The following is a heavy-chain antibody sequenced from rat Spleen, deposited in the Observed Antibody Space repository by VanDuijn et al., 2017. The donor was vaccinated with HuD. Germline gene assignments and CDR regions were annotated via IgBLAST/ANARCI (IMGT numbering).Heavy chain of an antibody. Sequence: EVQLVESGGGLVQPGGSLKLSCVASGFTFNNYWMTWIRQAPGKGLEWVASITNASGRTYYPDPVKGRFTISRDTAQNTQYLQMDSLRFEDTASYYCARHHYDGYYHGPVLGVMDAWGQGASVTVSS. D-gene: IGHD1-12*03. CDR2: ITNASGRT. V-gene: IGHV5-31*01. CDR1: GFTFNNYW. J-gene: IGHJ4*01. CDR3: ARHHYDGYYHGPVLGVMDA.